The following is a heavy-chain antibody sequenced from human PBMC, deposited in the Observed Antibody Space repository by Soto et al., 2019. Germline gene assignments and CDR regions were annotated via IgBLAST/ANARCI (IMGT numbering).Heavy chain of an antibody. V-gene: IGHV3-15*01. CDR3: TRSAAGTSRAFDI. Sequence: EVQLVESGGGLVKPGGSLRLSCAASGFTFSNAWMSWVRQAPGKGLEWVGRIKSKTDGGTTDYAAPVKGRFTISRDDSKNTLYLQMNSLKTEDTAVYYCTRSAAGTSRAFDIWGQGTMVTVSS. CDR2: IKSKTDGGTT. CDR1: GFTFSNAW. J-gene: IGHJ3*02. D-gene: IGHD6-13*01.